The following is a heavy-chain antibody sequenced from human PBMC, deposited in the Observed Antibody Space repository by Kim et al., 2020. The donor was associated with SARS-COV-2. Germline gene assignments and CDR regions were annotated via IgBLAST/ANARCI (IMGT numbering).Heavy chain of an antibody. J-gene: IGHJ4*02. V-gene: IGHV3-48*04. CDR3: ARGHDY. CDR2: ISSSSSTI. CDR1: GFTFSSYS. Sequence: GGSLRLSCAASGFTFSSYSMNWVRQAPGKGLEWVSYISSSSSTIYYAYSVKGRFTISRDNAKNSLYLQMNSLRAEDTAVYYCARGHDYWGQGTLVTVSS.